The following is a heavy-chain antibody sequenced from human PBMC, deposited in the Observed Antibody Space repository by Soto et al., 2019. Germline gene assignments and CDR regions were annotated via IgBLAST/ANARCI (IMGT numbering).Heavy chain of an antibody. CDR1: GFTFSSYA. Sequence: PGGSLRLSCAASGFTFSSYAMSWVRQAPGKGLEWVSAISGSGGSTYYADSVKGRFTISRDNSKNTLYLQMNSLRAEGTAVYYCAKEMAAAMIVVVTRAEYFQHWGQGTLVTVSS. CDR3: AKEMAAAMIVVVTRAEYFQH. V-gene: IGHV3-23*01. J-gene: IGHJ1*01. D-gene: IGHD3-22*01. CDR2: ISGSGGST.